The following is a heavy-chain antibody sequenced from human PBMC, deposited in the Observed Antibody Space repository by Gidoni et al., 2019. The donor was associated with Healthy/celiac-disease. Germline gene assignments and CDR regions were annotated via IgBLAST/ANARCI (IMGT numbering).Heavy chain of an antibody. Sequence: EVQLVESGGGLVKPGGSLGLSCAASGFTFSNACVSWGRQAPGKGREWVGRIKSKTDGGTTDYAAPVKGRFTISRDDSKNTLYLQMNSLKTEDTAVYYCTTGFSVSYYYYYGMDVWGQGTTVTVSS. V-gene: IGHV3-15*01. J-gene: IGHJ6*02. D-gene: IGHD3-3*01. CDR1: GFTFSNAC. CDR3: TTGFSVSYYYYYGMDV. CDR2: IKSKTDGGTT.